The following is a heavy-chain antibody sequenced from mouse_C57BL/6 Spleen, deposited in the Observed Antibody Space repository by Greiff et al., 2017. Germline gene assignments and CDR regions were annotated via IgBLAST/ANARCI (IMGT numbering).Heavy chain of an antibody. CDR3: ARRRIYYGSEDCDY. J-gene: IGHJ2*01. Sequence: EVQLQESGAELVKPGASVKLSCTASGFNIKDYYMHWVKQRTEQGLEWIGRIDPEDGETKYAPKFQGKATITADTSSNTASLQLSSRTSEDTAVYYCARRRIYYGSEDCDYGGQGTTLTVSS. CDR1: GFNIKDYY. V-gene: IGHV14-2*01. D-gene: IGHD1-1*01. CDR2: IDPEDGET.